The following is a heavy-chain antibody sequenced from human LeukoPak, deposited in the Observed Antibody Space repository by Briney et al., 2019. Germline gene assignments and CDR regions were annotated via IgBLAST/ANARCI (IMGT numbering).Heavy chain of an antibody. CDR2: IYYSGST. CDR3: ARYFNDYGDYWFDP. D-gene: IGHD4-17*01. CDR1: GGSISSYY. V-gene: IGHV4-59*01. Sequence: SETLSLTCTVPGGSISSYYWSWIRQPPGKGLGWIGYIYYSGSTNYDPSLKSRVTISVDTSKNQFSLKLSSVTAADTAVYYCARYFNDYGDYWFDPWGQGTLVTVSS. J-gene: IGHJ5*02.